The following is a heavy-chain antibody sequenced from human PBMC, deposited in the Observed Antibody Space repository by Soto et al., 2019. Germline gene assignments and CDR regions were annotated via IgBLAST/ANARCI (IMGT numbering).Heavy chain of an antibody. D-gene: IGHD2-15*01. CDR1: GFTFSSYA. CDR3: AKDGYCSGGSCYRSYYFDY. V-gene: IGHV3-23*01. CDR2: ISGSGGST. Sequence: EVQLLESGGGLVQPGGSLRLSCAASGFTFSSYAMSWVRQAPGKGLEWVSAISGSGGSTYYADSVKGRFTISRDNSKNTLYLQMNSLRAEDTAVYYCAKDGYCSGGSCYRSYYFDYWGQGTLVTVSS. J-gene: IGHJ4*02.